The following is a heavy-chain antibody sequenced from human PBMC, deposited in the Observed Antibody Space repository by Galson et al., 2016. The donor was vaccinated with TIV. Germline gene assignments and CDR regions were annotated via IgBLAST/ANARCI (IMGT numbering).Heavy chain of an antibody. J-gene: IGHJ6*02. D-gene: IGHD3-10*01. V-gene: IGHV3-15*01. CDR1: GFTFSNAR. Sequence: SLRPSCAASGFTFSNARMNWVRQAPGKGLEWVGRSRSNTDGGTTEYAAPVKGRFIVSRDDSRNTLFLDMNSLKTDDTALYFCATEYYLASGTDPLVGYKGMDVWGQGTTVTVSS. CDR2: SRSNTDGGTT. CDR3: ATEYYLASGTDPLVGYKGMDV.